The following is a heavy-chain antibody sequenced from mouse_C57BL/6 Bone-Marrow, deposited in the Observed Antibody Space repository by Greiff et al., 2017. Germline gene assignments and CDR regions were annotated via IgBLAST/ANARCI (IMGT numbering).Heavy chain of an antibody. CDR2: FYPGSGSI. CDR3: ARDESDYDYEGDFDY. D-gene: IGHD2-4*01. CDR1: GYIFTEYT. Sequence: VQLQQSGAELVKPGASVKLSCKASGYIFTEYTIHWVKQRSGQGLEWIGWFYPGSGSIKYNERFKDKATLTADKSSNTVYMELSRLTSEDSAVYFCARDESDYDYEGDFDYWGQGTTLTVSA. V-gene: IGHV1-62-2*01. J-gene: IGHJ2*01.